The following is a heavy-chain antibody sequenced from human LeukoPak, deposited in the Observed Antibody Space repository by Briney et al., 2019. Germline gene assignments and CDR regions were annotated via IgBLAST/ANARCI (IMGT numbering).Heavy chain of an antibody. J-gene: IGHJ4*02. CDR2: IYHSGST. Sequence: SETLSLTCTVSGYSTSSGYYWGWIRQPPGKGLEWIGSIYHSGSTYYNPSLRSRVTISVDTSKNQFSLKFSSVTAADTAVYYCAREGRGSIIAATGDYWGQGTLVTVSS. D-gene: IGHD6-13*01. CDR3: AREGRGSIIAATGDY. CDR1: GYSTSSGYY. V-gene: IGHV4-38-2*02.